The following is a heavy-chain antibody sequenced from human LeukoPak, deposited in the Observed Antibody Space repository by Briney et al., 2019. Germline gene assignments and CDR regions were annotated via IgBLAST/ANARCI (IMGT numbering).Heavy chain of an antibody. J-gene: IGHJ4*02. D-gene: IGHD3-22*01. CDR1: GGSISSYY. Sequence: SETPSLTCTVSGGSISSYYWSWIRQPPGKGLEWIGYIYYTGSTNYNPSLKSRVTISVDTSKNQFSLKLTSVTAADTAVYYCARSRSSGYDYRFDYWGQGTLVTVSS. CDR3: ARSRSSGYDYRFDY. CDR2: IYYTGST. V-gene: IGHV4-59*08.